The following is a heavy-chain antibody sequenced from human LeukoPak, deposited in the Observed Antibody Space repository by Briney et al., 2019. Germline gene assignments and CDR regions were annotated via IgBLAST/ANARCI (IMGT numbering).Heavy chain of an antibody. CDR1: GYSISSGYY. Sequence: SETLSLTCTVSGYSISSGYYWGWIRQPPGKGLEWIGSIYHSGSTYYNPSLKSRVTISVDTSKNQFSLKLSSVTAADTAVYYCTAERGGTIVDYWGQGTLVTVSS. J-gene: IGHJ4*02. V-gene: IGHV4-38-2*02. CDR2: IYHSGST. D-gene: IGHD1-1*01. CDR3: TAERGGTIVDY.